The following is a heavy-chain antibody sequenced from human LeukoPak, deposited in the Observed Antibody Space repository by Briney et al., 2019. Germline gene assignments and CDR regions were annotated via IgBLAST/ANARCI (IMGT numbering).Heavy chain of an antibody. CDR3: ARGYCSSTSCYHSYYYYYMDV. CDR1: GYTFISYG. V-gene: IGHV1-18*01. D-gene: IGHD2-2*01. CDR2: INVYNGDT. Sequence: ASVKVSCKASGYTFISYGISWVRQAPGQGLEWMGWINVYNGDTNYAQKLQGRVTMTTDTSTSTVYMELSSLRSEDTAVYYCARGYCSSTSCYHSYYYYYMDVWGKGTTVTVSS. J-gene: IGHJ6*03.